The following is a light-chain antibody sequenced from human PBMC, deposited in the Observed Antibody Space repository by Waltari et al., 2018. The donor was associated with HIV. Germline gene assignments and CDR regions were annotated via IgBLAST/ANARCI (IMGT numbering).Light chain of an antibody. CDR3: QQYGSSPRS. Sequence: EIVLTQSPGTLSLSPGERATLSCRSSQSFSSSYLAWYPQKPGQAPRLLIYGASSRATGIPDRFSGSGSGTDFTLTISRLEPEDFAVYYCQQYGSSPRSFGQGTKLEIK. V-gene: IGKV3-20*01. CDR1: QSFSSSY. CDR2: GAS. J-gene: IGKJ2*03.